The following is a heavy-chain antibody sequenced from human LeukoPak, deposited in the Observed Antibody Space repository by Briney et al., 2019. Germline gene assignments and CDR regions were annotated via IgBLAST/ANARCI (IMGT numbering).Heavy chain of an antibody. CDR1: GFTFSSYA. CDR3: ARDFRLAEGLGGNSGGIAFDI. J-gene: IGHJ3*02. V-gene: IGHV3-30-3*01. CDR2: ISYDGSNK. D-gene: IGHD4-23*01. Sequence: GGSLRLSCAASGFTFSSYAMHWVRQAPGKGLEWVAVISYDGSNKYYADSVKGRFTISRDNSKNTLYLQMNSLRAEDTAVYYCARDFRLAEGLGGNSGGIAFDIWGQGTMVTVSS.